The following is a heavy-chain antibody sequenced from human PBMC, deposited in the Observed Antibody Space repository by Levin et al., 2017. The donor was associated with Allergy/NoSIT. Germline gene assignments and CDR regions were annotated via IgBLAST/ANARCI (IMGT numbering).Heavy chain of an antibody. J-gene: IGHJ2*01. Sequence: PGGSLRLSCAASGFTFSSYDMHWVRQATGKGLEWVSGIGPAGVTYYPGSVKGRFTISRENAKSSLYLQMNSLRAGDTAVYYCARTMTTRTYWYFDLWGRGTLVTVSS. D-gene: IGHD4-17*01. V-gene: IGHV3-13*01. CDR3: ARTMTTRTYWYFDL. CDR1: GFTFSSYD. CDR2: IGPAGVT.